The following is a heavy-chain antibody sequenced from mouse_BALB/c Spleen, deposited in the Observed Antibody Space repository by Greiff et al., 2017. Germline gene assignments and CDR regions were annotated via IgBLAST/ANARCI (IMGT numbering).Heavy chain of an antibody. Sequence: EVQLQQSGAELVRSGASVKLSCTASGFNINDYYMHWVKQRPEQGLEWIGWIDPENGDTEYAPKFQGKATMTADTSSNTAYLQLSSLTSEDTAVYYCNAGGKISMDYWGQGTSVTVSS. CDR3: NAGGKISMDY. V-gene: IGHV14-4*02. CDR1: GFNINDYY. J-gene: IGHJ4*01. CDR2: IDPENGDT.